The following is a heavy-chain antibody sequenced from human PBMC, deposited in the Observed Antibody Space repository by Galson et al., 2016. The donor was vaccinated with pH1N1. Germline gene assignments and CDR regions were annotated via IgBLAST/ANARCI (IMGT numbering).Heavy chain of an antibody. CDR3: ARGYSKSAQFDY. V-gene: IGHV1-69*13. D-gene: IGHD5-12*01. CDR1: GCAFNNYA. J-gene: IGHJ4*02. Sequence: SVKVSCKASGCAFNNYAFNWVRQAPGQGLEWMGGLIPILDSAHYAQKFQDRITITPDESTRTAYLEQSSLRSEDTAMYFCARGYSKSAQFDYWGQGTLVTVSS. CDR2: LIPILDSA.